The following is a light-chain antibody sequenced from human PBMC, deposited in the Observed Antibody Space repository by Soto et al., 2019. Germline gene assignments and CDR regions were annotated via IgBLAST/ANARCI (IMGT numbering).Light chain of an antibody. CDR1: SSNIGAGYD. V-gene: IGLV1-40*01. Sequence: QSVLTQPPSVSGAPGQRVTISCTGTSSNIGAGYDVQWYQHLAGTAPKLLIYDNNNRPSGVPDRFSGSKSGTSASLAITGLQAEDEADYYCQSYDSSLSASDVVFGGGTKLTVL. CDR2: DNN. J-gene: IGLJ2*01. CDR3: QSYDSSLSASDVV.